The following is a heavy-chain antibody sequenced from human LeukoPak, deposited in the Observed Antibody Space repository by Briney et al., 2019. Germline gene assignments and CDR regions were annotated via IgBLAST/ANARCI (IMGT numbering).Heavy chain of an antibody. CDR3: ARQLERYYYDSSGYYAFY. CDR1: GYSFTSYW. Sequence: GESLKISGKCSGYSFTSYWIGWVRQMPGKGLEWMGIIYPGDSDTRYSPSFQGQVTISADKSIITAYLQWSSLKASDTAMYYCARQLERYYYDSSGYYAFYWGQGTLVTVSS. D-gene: IGHD3-22*01. V-gene: IGHV5-51*01. CDR2: IYPGDSDT. J-gene: IGHJ4*02.